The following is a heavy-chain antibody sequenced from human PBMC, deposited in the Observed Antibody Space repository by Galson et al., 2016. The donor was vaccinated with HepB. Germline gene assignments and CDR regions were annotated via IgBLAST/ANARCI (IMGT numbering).Heavy chain of an antibody. V-gene: IGHV1-3*01. CDR1: GYTFTSYT. CDR2: INAGTGNT. J-gene: IGHJ6*02. CDR3: AGDLGHNILTGYTYYYFYGMDV. Sequence: SVKVSCRASGYTFTSYTIHWVRQAPGQGLEWMGWINAGTGNTKYSQNFQGRVTITRDTSASTAYMELSSLRSEDTAVYYCAGDLGHNILTGYTYYYFYGMDVWGQGTTVTVSS. D-gene: IGHD3-9*01.